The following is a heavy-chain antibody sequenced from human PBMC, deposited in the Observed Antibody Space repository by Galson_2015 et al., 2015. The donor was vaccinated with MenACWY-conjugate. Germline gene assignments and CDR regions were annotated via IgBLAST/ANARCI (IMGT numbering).Heavy chain of an antibody. CDR3: SRTGATPGDY. Sequence: PALVKPTQTLTLTCTFSGFSLSTSRVGVGWIRQPPGKALEWLALIYWDDDKRYSPSLRSRLTITKDTSKNHVVLTMTNMDPVDTATYYCSRTGATPGDYWGQGTPVTVSS. CDR1: GFSLSTSRVG. CDR2: IYWDDDK. J-gene: IGHJ4*02. D-gene: IGHD2-15*01. V-gene: IGHV2-5*02.